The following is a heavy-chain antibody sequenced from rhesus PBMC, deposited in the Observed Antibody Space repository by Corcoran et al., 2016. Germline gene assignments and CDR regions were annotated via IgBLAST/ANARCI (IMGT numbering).Heavy chain of an antibody. CDR3: ARDTAWSSNFLDY. J-gene: IGHJ4*01. V-gene: IGHV4-122*02. CDR1: GGSISSGYYY. CDR2: ITYSGST. D-gene: IGHD4-23*01. Sequence: QVQLQESGPGLVKPSETLSLTCAVSGGSISSGYYYWSWIRQPPGKGLEWIGYITYSGSTSYNPSLESRVTISRDTSKNQFSLKLSSVTAADTAVYYCARDTAWSSNFLDYWGQGVLVTVSS.